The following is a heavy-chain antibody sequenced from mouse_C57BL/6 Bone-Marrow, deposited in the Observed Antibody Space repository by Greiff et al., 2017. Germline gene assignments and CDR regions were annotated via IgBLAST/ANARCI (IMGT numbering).Heavy chain of an antibody. CDR2: IYPGDGDT. V-gene: IGHV1-82*01. J-gene: IGHJ4*01. CDR3: AIITTVVPSPYYYAMYY. Sequence: QVQLKESGPELVKPGASVKISCKASGYAFSSSWMNWVKQRPGKGLEWLGRIYPGDGDTNYKGKFKGKATLTADKSSSTAYMQLSSLTSEDSAVYFCAIITTVVPSPYYYAMYYWGQGTSVTVSS. D-gene: IGHD1-1*01. CDR1: GYAFSSSW.